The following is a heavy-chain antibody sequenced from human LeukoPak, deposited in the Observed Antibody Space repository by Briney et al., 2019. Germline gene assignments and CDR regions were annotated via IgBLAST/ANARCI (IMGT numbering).Heavy chain of an antibody. Sequence: SETLSLTCTVSGGSISSYYWSWIRQPPGKGLEWIGYIYYSGSTNYNPSLKSRVTISVDTSKNQFSLKLSSVTAADTAVYYCARFYGSGSYYHDDAFDIWGQGTMVTVSS. J-gene: IGHJ3*02. V-gene: IGHV4-59*12. D-gene: IGHD3-10*01. CDR3: ARFYGSGSYYHDDAFDI. CDR2: IYYSGST. CDR1: GGSISSYY.